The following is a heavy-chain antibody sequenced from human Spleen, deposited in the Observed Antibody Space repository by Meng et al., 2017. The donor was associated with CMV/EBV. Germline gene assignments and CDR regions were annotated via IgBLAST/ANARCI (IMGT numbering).Heavy chain of an antibody. J-gene: IGHJ6*02. CDR1: GGSISTYY. D-gene: IGHD4-23*01. CDR3: ARDDYGGNRRGTTGMDV. V-gene: IGHV4-59*01. Sequence: GSLRLSCNVSGGSISTYYWSWMRQPPGKGLEWIGYIYYSGSTNYNPSLKSRVTISVDTSKNQFSLNLSSVTAADTAVYYCARDDYGGNRRGTTGMDVWGQGTTVTVSS. CDR2: IYYSGST.